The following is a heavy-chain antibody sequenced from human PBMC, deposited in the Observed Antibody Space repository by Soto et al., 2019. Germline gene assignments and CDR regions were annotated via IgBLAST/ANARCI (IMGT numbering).Heavy chain of an antibody. V-gene: IGHV3-30-3*01. D-gene: IGHD3-3*01. CDR1: GFTFSSYA. CDR2: ISYDGSNK. CDR3: ARDLVDFCSGYSAHDAFDI. J-gene: IGHJ3*02. Sequence: QVQLVESGGGVVQPGRSLRLSCAASGFTFSSYAMHWVRQAPGKGLEWVAVISYDGSNKYYADSVKGRFTISRDNSKNTLYLQMNSLRAEDTAVYYCARDLVDFCSGYSAHDAFDIWGQGTMVTVSS.